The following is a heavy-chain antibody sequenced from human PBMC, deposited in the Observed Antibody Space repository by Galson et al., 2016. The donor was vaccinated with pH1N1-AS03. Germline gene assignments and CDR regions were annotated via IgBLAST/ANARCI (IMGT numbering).Heavy chain of an antibody. Sequence: SVKVSCKASGGTFNKYAVSWVRQAPGQGLEWMGGIIPIFHTANYAQNFQGRVTITADEFTSTAYMELSSLRTEDTAVYYCAIGVGRTSYNLYAMDVWGQGTTVTVSS. CDR2: IIPIFHTA. J-gene: IGHJ6*02. V-gene: IGHV1-69*13. CDR1: GGTFNKYA. D-gene: IGHD1-26*01. CDR3: AIGVGRTSYNLYAMDV.